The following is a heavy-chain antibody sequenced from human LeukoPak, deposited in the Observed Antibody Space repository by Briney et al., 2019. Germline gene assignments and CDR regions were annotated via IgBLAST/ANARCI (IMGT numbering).Heavy chain of an antibody. J-gene: IGHJ4*02. V-gene: IGHV1-46*01. CDR2: INPSGGST. D-gene: IGHD3-10*01. Sequence: ASVKVSCKASGYTFTSYFMHWVRQAPGQGLEWMGIINPSGGSTSYAQKFQGRVTMTRDTSTSTVYMELSSLRSEDTAVYYCARQVVTMVRGVTFYFDYWGQGTLVTVSS. CDR3: ARQVVTMVRGVTFYFDY. CDR1: GYTFTSYF.